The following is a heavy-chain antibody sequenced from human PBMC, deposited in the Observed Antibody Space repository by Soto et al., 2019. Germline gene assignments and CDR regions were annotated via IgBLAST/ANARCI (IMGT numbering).Heavy chain of an antibody. D-gene: IGHD6-6*01. CDR1: GFTFSSYG. V-gene: IGHV3-30*18. CDR2: ISYDGSNK. CDR3: AKGIGIAARPGAFDY. Sequence: GGSLRLSCAASGFTFSSYGMHWVRQAPGKGLEWVAVISYDGSNKYYADSVKGRLTISRDNSKNTLYLQMNSLRAEDTAVYYCAKGIGIAARPGAFDYWGQGTLVTVSS. J-gene: IGHJ4*02.